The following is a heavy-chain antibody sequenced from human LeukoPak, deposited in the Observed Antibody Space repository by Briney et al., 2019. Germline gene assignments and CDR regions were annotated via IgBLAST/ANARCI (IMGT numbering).Heavy chain of an antibody. V-gene: IGHV3-33*01. CDR2: IRYDGSNK. CDR1: GFTFSSYG. D-gene: IGHD5-24*01. CDR3: ARDSMASSRWYYMDV. J-gene: IGHJ6*03. Sequence: GRSLRLSCAASGFTFSSYGMHWVRQAPGKGLEWVAVIRYDGSNKYYADSVKGRFTISRDNSKNTLYLQMNSLRAEDTAVYYCARDSMASSRWYYMDVWGKGTTVTVSS.